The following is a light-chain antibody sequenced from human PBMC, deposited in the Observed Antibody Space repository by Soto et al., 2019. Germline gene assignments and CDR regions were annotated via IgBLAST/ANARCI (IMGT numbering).Light chain of an antibody. Sequence: QSVLTQPPSVSGSPGQSVNISCTGTSSDFGSYNRVSWYQQPPGTAPKLMIYEVSNRPSGVPDRFSGSKSGNTASLTISGLQPEDEADYYCNSYTSSNTYVFGTGTKVTVL. CDR2: EVS. CDR1: SSDFGSYNR. CDR3: NSYTSSNTYV. V-gene: IGLV2-18*02. J-gene: IGLJ1*01.